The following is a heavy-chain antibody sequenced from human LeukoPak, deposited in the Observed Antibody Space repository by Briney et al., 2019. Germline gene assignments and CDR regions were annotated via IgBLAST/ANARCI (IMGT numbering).Heavy chain of an antibody. D-gene: IGHD3-22*01. V-gene: IGHV3-9*01. Sequence: GGSLRLSCAASGFTFDDYAMHWVRQAPGKGLEWVSGISWNSGSIGYADSVNGRFTISRDNAKNSLYLQLNSLRAEDTALYYCAKDTGVYYYDSSGYYAFDYWGQGTLVTVSS. CDR3: AKDTGVYYYDSSGYYAFDY. CDR2: ISWNSGSI. J-gene: IGHJ4*02. CDR1: GFTFDDYA.